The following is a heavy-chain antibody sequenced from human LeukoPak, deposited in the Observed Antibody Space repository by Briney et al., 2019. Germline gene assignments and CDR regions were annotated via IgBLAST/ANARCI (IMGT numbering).Heavy chain of an antibody. CDR1: GGSITSYY. Sequence: PAETLSLTCTVSGGSITSYYWAWIRQPPGKGLEWIGTISYSGNTYYTPSLKNRVTVSLDTSKNQFSLKLSSVTAADTAVYYCARDSGGLQGGYWGQGTLVTVSS. D-gene: IGHD4-11*01. CDR2: ISYSGNT. CDR3: ARDSGGLQGGY. V-gene: IGHV4-39*07. J-gene: IGHJ4*02.